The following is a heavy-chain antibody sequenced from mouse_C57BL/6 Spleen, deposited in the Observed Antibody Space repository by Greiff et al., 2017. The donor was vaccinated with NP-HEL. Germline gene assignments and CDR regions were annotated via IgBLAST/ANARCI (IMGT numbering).Heavy chain of an antibody. CDR1: GFTFSSYG. V-gene: IGHV5-6*01. D-gene: IGHD1-1*01. CDR3: ARQGTVVAPFDY. Sequence: EVNLVESGGDLVKPGGSLKLSCAASGFTFSSYGMSWVRQTPDKRLEWVATISSGGSYTYYPDSVKGRFTISRDNAKNTLYLQMSSLKSEDTAMYYCARQGTVVAPFDYWGQGTTLTVSS. J-gene: IGHJ2*01. CDR2: ISSGGSYT.